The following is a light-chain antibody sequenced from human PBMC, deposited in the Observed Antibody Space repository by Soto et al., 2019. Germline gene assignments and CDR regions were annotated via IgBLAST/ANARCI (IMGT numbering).Light chain of an antibody. J-gene: IGKJ2*01. Sequence: EVVLTQSPGTLSLSPGERATLPCRASQSLSSSKLVWYQQKPGQAPRLLIYGASSRATGIPEKFIGSGYGTDLTLAISRLEPDEFAVYYCQQYDSSPRTFGQGTKLEIK. CDR1: QSLSSSK. CDR2: GAS. CDR3: QQYDSSPRT. V-gene: IGKV3-20*01.